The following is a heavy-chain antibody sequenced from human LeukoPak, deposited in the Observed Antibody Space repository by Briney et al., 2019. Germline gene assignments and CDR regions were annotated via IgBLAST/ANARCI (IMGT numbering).Heavy chain of an antibody. CDR2: ISAYNGNT. D-gene: IGHD2-15*01. CDR3: ARQDIVGDYFDY. J-gene: IGHJ4*02. V-gene: IGHV1-18*01. CDR1: GYTFTSYG. Sequence: ASVTVSRKASGYTFTSYGISWVRQAPGQGLEWMGWISAYNGNTNYAQKLQGRVTMTTDTSTSTAYMELRSLRSDDTAVYYCARQDIVGDYFDYWGQGTLVTVSS.